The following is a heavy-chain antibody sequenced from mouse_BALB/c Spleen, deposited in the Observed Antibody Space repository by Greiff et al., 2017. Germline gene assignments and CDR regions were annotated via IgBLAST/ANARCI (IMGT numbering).Heavy chain of an antibody. CDR1: GFTFSSFG. CDR3: ARDRGTGMDY. D-gene: IGHD3-1*01. Sequence: EVKVVESGGGLVQPGGSRKLSCAASGFTFSSFGMHWVRQAPAKGLEWVAYISSGSSTIYYADTVKGRSTIARDNPKNTQFLQMTSLRSEDTAMYYCARDRGTGMDYWGQGTSVTGSS. V-gene: IGHV5-17*02. J-gene: IGHJ4*01. CDR2: ISSGSSTI.